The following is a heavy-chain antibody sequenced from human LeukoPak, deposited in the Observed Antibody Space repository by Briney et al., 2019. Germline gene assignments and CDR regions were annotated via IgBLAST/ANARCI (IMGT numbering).Heavy chain of an antibody. D-gene: IGHD6-13*01. Sequence: GGSLRLSCAASGFTFSSYGMHWVRQAPGKGLEWVAFIRYDGSNKYYADSVKGRFTISRDNSKNTLYLQMNSLRAEDTAVYYCAKDGGYGYSSPRYYFDYWGQGTLVTVSS. V-gene: IGHV3-30*02. CDR2: IRYDGSNK. CDR3: AKDGGYGYSSPRYYFDY. CDR1: GFTFSSYG. J-gene: IGHJ4*02.